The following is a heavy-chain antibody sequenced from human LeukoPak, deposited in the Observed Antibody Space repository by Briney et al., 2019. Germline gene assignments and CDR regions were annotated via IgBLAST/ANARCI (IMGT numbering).Heavy chain of an antibody. D-gene: IGHD3-22*01. J-gene: IGHJ3*02. CDR1: GYTFTSYD. CDR3: ARAAYYYDSSGPDAFDI. V-gene: IGHV1-8*01. CDR2: MNPNSGNT. Sequence: ASVKVSCKASGYTFTSYDISWVRQATGQGLEWMGWMNPNSGNTGYAQKFQGRVTMTRNTSISTAYMGLSSLRSEDTAVYYCARAAYYYDSSGPDAFDIWGQGTMVTVSS.